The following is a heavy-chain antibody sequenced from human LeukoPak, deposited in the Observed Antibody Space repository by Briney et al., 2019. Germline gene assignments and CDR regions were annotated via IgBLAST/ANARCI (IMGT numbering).Heavy chain of an antibody. CDR1: GFTFGDYG. CDR3: AKPPDYGGNLDY. D-gene: IGHD4-23*01. Sequence: PGGSLRLSCAASGFTFGDYGLSWVRQAPGKGLEWVSGINWNGGSTGYADSVKGRFTISRDNAKNTLYLQMNSLRAEDTAVYYCAKPPDYGGNLDYWGQGTLVTVSS. CDR2: INWNGGST. J-gene: IGHJ4*02. V-gene: IGHV3-20*04.